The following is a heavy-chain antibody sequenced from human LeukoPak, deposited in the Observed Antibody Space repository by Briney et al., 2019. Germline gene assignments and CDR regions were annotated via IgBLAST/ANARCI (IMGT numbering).Heavy chain of an antibody. Sequence: PSETLSLTCTVSGGSISSSSYYWGWIRQPPGKGLEWIGSIYYSGSTYHNPSLKSRVTISVDTSKNQFSMKLSSVTAADTAVYYCAREVGQYSSGWLSSEYYFDYWGQGTLVTVSS. V-gene: IGHV4-39*02. J-gene: IGHJ4*02. CDR2: IYYSGST. D-gene: IGHD6-19*01. CDR3: AREVGQYSSGWLSSEYYFDY. CDR1: GGSISSSSYY.